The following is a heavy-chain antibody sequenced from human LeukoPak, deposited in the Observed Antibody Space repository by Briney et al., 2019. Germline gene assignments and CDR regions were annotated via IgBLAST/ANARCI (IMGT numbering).Heavy chain of an antibody. D-gene: IGHD5-18*01. CDR2: IYYSGST. V-gene: IGHV4-39*01. CDR1: GGSISSSSYY. CDR3: ARLGYSYGPFDY. J-gene: IGHJ4*02. Sequence: SETLSLTCTVSGGSISSSSYYWGWIRQPPGTGLEWIGSIYYSGSTYYNPSLKSRVTISVDTSKNQFSLKLSSVTAADTAVYYCARLGYSYGPFDYWGQGTLVTVSS.